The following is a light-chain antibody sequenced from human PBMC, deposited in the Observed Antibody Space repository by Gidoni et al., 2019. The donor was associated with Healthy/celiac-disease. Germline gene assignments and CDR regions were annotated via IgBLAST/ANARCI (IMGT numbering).Light chain of an antibody. J-gene: IGKJ4*01. CDR1: QDISNY. CDR2: DAS. Sequence: DIQMTQSPSSLSASVGDRVTITCQASQDISNYLNWYQQKPGKAPKLLIYDASNLETGVPSRFSGSGSGTDFTFTISSLQPEDIATYYCQQYDNLPHTFXGXTKVXIK. V-gene: IGKV1-33*01. CDR3: QQYDNLPHT.